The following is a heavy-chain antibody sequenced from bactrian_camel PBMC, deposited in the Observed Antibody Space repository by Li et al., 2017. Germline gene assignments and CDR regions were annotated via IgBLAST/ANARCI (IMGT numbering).Heavy chain of an antibody. J-gene: IGHJ4*01. CDR1: GTTFSSCS. D-gene: IGHD3*01. Sequence: QLVESGGGSVQVGGSLRLSCAASGTTFSSCSAAWYRQAPGKEREVISTINSNGRTYYANSVKGRFTISQDNAKNTLYLQMDKLNPDDTAMYFCAARNIQRLECDPKLTPSQFMYWGRGTQVTVS. V-gene: IGHV3S55*01. CDR3: AARNIQRLECDPKLTPSQFMY. CDR2: INSNGRT.